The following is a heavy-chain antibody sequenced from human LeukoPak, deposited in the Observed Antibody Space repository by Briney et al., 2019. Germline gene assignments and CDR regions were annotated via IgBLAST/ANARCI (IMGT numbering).Heavy chain of an antibody. Sequence: GGSLRLSCAASGFTFSSYAMSWVRQAPGKGLEWISAISGSGGSTYYADSVKGRFTISRDNSKNTLYLQMNSLRAEDTAVYYCAKTYHPSGLYYFDYWGQGTLVTVSS. CDR1: GFTFSSYA. CDR3: AKTYHPSGLYYFDY. D-gene: IGHD6-25*01. V-gene: IGHV3-23*01. CDR2: ISGSGGST. J-gene: IGHJ4*02.